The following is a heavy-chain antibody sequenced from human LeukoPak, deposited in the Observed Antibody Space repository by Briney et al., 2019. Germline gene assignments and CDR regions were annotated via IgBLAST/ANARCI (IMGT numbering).Heavy chain of an antibody. CDR1: GFTFSTYD. Sequence: GGSLRLSCAASGFTFSTYDMHWVRHVSGKGLEWVSAIGTTGDTYYPDSVKGRFTISRENAKNSLYLQMNSLRAEDTAVYFCAGARVEAPGLPDYWGQGALVTVSS. J-gene: IGHJ4*02. CDR2: IGTTGDT. V-gene: IGHV3-13*01. D-gene: IGHD2-15*01. CDR3: AGARVEAPGLPDY.